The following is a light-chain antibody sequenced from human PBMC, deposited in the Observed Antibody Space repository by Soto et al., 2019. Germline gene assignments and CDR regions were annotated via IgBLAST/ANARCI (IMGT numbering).Light chain of an antibody. J-gene: IGKJ1*01. CDR1: QSVTSN. CDR3: QQYNNWPRT. Sequence: EIVMTQSPATLSVSPGERATLSCRASQSVTSNLAWYQQKPDQAPRLLIYGASTRATAIPGRFSGSGSGTEFTLPISSLQSEDFAIYYCQQYNNWPRTFGQGTKVEIK. CDR2: GAS. V-gene: IGKV3-15*01.